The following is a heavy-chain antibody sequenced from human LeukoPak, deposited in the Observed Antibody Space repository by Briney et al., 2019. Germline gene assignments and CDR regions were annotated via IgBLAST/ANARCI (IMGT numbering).Heavy chain of an antibody. D-gene: IGHD2-2*01. CDR1: GFTFSSYG. Sequence: GGSLRLSCAASGFTFSSYGMHWVRQAPGKGLEWVAVISYDGSNKYYADSVKGRFTISRDNSKNTLYLQMNSLRAEDTAVYYCAKGNMGPPAYYYCYGMDVWGQGTTVTVSS. CDR2: ISYDGSNK. J-gene: IGHJ6*02. V-gene: IGHV3-30*18. CDR3: AKGNMGPPAYYYCYGMDV.